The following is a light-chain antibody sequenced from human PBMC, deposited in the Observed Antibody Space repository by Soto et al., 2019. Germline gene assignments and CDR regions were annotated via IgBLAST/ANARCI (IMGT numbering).Light chain of an antibody. CDR2: EVS. CDR3: SSYTSSSTLV. Sequence: QSVLTQPASVSGSPGQSITISCTGTSSDVGDFDCVSWYQQHPGKAPKLMIYEVSDRPSGVSNRFSGSKSGDTASLTISGLQAEDEADDYCSSYTSSSTLVFGGGTKLTVL. J-gene: IGLJ2*01. CDR1: SSDVGDFDC. V-gene: IGLV2-14*01.